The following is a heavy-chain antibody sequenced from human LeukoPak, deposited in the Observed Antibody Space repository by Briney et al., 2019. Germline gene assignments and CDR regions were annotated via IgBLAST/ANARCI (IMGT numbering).Heavy chain of an antibody. J-gene: IGHJ4*02. CDR2: ISPSGDIT. D-gene: IGHD3-10*01. CDR3: AKDDAWLRFGE. V-gene: IGHV3-23*01. Sequence: GGSLRLSCAASGFTIRNHGMNWVRQAPGKGLEWVSGISPSGDITYCADSVKGRFTISRDNSKNTLYLEVISLTAEDTAVYYCAKDDAWLRFGEWSQGTLVTVSS. CDR1: GFTIRNHG.